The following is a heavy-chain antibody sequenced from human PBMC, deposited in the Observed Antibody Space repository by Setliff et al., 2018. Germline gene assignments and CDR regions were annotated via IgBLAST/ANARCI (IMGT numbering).Heavy chain of an antibody. Sequence: ASVKVSCKVSGYTLTELSMHWVRQAPGKGLEWMGGFDPEDGETIYGQKFQGRVTMTEDTSTDTAYMELSSLRSEDTAVYYCAADYYDSSGYGYWGQGTLVTVSS. J-gene: IGHJ4*02. V-gene: IGHV1-24*01. CDR1: GYTLTELS. CDR2: FDPEDGET. CDR3: AADYYDSSGYGY. D-gene: IGHD3-22*01.